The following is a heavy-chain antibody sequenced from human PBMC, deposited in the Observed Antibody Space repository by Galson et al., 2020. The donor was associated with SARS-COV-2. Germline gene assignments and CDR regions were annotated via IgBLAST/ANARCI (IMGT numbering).Heavy chain of an antibody. D-gene: IGHD3-22*01. CDR3: AKAYYDSSGLAGVGFAP. Sequence: ASVKVSCKASGYTFTSYDINWVRQATGQGLEWMGWMNPNSGNTGYAQKFQGRVTMTRNTSISTAYMELSSLRSEDTAVYYCAKAYYDSSGLAGVGFAPWGQGTLVTVSS. CDR2: MNPNSGNT. V-gene: IGHV1-8*01. CDR1: GYTFTSYD. J-gene: IGHJ5*02.